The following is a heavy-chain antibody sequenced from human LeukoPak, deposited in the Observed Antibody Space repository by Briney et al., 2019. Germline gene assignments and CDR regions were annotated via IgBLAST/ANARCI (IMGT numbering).Heavy chain of an antibody. CDR1: GDSISSTSYY. D-gene: IGHD3-10*01. V-gene: IGHV4-39*01. CDR2: IYNSGTT. CDR3: ASRVYGLGSFNY. Sequence: SETLSLTCTVSGDSISSTSYYLDWIRQPPGKGLEWIGSIYNSGTTYYNPSLKSRVTISVDTSKNQFSLKVSSVTAADTAVYYCASRVYGLGSFNYWGQGTLVTVSS. J-gene: IGHJ4*01.